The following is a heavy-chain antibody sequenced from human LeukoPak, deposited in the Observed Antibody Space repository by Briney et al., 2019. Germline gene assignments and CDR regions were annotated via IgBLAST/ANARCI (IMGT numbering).Heavy chain of an antibody. J-gene: IGHJ4*02. CDR2: IYYSGST. Sequence: SETLSLTCTVSGGSISSSSYYWGWIRQPPGKGLEWIGYIYYSGSTNYNPSLKSRVTISVDASKNQFSLKLSSVTAADTAVYYCAREEPIVGLAVYWGQGTLVTVSS. V-gene: IGHV4-61*01. CDR1: GGSISSSSYY. D-gene: IGHD3-22*01. CDR3: AREEPIVGLAVY.